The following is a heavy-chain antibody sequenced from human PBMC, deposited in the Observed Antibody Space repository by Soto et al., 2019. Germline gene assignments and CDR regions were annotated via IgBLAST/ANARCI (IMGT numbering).Heavy chain of an antibody. J-gene: IGHJ5*02. CDR2: ISSSSSYI. CDR3: ARDYAPTRPVVAAIKYNWFDP. Sequence: GSLRLSCAASGFTFSSYSMNWVRQAPGKGLEWVSSISSSSSYIYYADSVKGRFTISRDNAKNSLYLQMNSLRAEDTAVYYCARDYAPTRPVVAAIKYNWFDPWGQGTLVTVSS. D-gene: IGHD2-15*01. CDR1: GFTFSSYS. V-gene: IGHV3-21*01.